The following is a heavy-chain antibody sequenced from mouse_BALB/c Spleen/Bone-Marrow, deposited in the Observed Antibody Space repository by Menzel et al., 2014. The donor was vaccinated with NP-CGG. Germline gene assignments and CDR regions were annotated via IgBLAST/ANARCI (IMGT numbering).Heavy chain of an antibody. Sequence: EVQLQQSGTVLARPGAAVKMSCKASGYTFSNYWMHWIKQRPGQGLEWIGTIHPGNSDTTYNQKFKGKSKLTAVTSTSTDYMELSSMTNEASAVYYCTTLERSSFDYWGQGTTLTVSA. J-gene: IGHJ2*01. D-gene: IGHD1-1*01. CDR1: GYTFSNYW. V-gene: IGHV1-5*01. CDR3: TTLERSSFDY. CDR2: IHPGNSDT.